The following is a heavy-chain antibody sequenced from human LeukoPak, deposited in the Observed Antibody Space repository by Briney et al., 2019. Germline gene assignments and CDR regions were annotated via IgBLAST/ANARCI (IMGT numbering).Heavy chain of an antibody. CDR2: IIPIFGTA. J-gene: IGHJ4*02. CDR1: GYTFTSYG. Sequence: SVKVSCKASGYTFTSYGISWVRQAPGQGLEWMGGIIPIFGTANYAQKFQGRVTITADKSTSTAYMELSSLRSEDTAVYYCARFRYLRKSSGWYYAYFDYGGQGTLVTVSS. D-gene: IGHD6-19*01. CDR3: ARFRYLRKSSGWYYAYFDY. V-gene: IGHV1-69*06.